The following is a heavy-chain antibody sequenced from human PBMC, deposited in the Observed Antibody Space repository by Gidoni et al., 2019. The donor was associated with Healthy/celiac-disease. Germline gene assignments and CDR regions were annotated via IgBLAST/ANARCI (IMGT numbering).Heavy chain of an antibody. CDR3: AREGLAYSSSWFGY. J-gene: IGHJ5*01. Sequence: EVQPVESGGGLVKPGGSLRLSCAASGFTFSSYSLNWVRQAPGKGLEWVSSISSSSSYIYYADSVKGRFTISRDNAKNSLYLQINSLSAEDTAVYYCAREGLAYSSSWFGYWGQGTLVTVSS. CDR2: ISSSSSYI. CDR1: GFTFSSYS. V-gene: IGHV3-21*01. D-gene: IGHD6-13*01.